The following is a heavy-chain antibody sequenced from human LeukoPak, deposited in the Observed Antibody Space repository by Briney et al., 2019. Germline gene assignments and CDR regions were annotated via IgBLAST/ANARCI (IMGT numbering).Heavy chain of an antibody. CDR1: GFTFDDYG. D-gene: IGHD3-10*01. J-gene: IGHJ4*02. Sequence: GGSLRLSCAASGFTFDDYGMSWVRQAPGKGLEWVSGINWNGGSTGYADSVKGRFTISRDNAKNSLYLQMNSLRAEDTAVYYCARDPYYGSGTSRFDFFDYWGQGTLVTVSS. V-gene: IGHV3-20*04. CDR2: INWNGGST. CDR3: ARDPYYGSGTSRFDFFDY.